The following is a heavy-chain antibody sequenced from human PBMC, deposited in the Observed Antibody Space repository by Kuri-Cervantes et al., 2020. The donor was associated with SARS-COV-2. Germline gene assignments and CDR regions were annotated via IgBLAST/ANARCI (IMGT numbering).Heavy chain of an antibody. CDR2: ISSSSSYI. Sequence: GGSLRLSCAVSGGSISSSNWWSWVRQPPGKGLEWVSSISSSSSYISHADSMKGRFTISRDNAKNSLYLQMNSLRAEDTAVYYCARDYGSGPSGAYYYYGMDVWGQGTTVTVSS. V-gene: IGHV3-21*01. CDR1: GGSISSSN. D-gene: IGHD3-10*01. CDR3: ARDYGSGPSGAYYYYGMDV. J-gene: IGHJ6*02.